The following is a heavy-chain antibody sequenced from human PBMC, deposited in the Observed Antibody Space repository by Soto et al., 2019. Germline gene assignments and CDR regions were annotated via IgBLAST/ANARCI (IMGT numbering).Heavy chain of an antibody. Sequence: QMEQSGAEVRKPGSSVKVSCKPSSGSLTSYPMAWVRQAPGQGFEWMGGIIPIHGTTEYAQKFQGRVTITADESTNRATLELTGLTSEDTAVYYCARGWGLVSWGQGTLVTVSS. CDR3: ARGWGLVS. V-gene: IGHV1-69*01. J-gene: IGHJ4*02. CDR1: SGSLTSYP. D-gene: IGHD3-16*01. CDR2: IIPIHGTT.